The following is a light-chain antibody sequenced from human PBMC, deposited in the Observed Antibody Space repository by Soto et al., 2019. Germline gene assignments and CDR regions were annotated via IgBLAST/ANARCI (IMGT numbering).Light chain of an antibody. V-gene: IGKV3-11*01. CDR1: QSVSSY. CDR3: QQRTNWPRSFT. Sequence: EIVLTQSPATLSLSPGERATLSCRASQSVSSYLAWYQQKPGQAPRLLIYDTSNRATGIPVRFSGSGSGTDFTLTISSLEPEDFAVYYCQQRTNWPRSFTFGPGTKVDIK. J-gene: IGKJ3*01. CDR2: DTS.